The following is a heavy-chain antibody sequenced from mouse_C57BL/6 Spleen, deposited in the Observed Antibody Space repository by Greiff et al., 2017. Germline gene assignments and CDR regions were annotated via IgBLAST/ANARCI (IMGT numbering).Heavy chain of an antibody. Sequence: VQLQQPGAELVMPGASVKLSCKASGYTFTSYWMHWVKQRPGQGLEWIGEIDPSDSYTNYNQKFKGKSTLTVDKSSSTAYMQLSSLTSEDSAVYYCARVVGEYFDVWGTGTTVTVSS. J-gene: IGHJ1*03. CDR1: GYTFTSYW. D-gene: IGHD1-1*01. CDR3: ARVVGEYFDV. CDR2: IDPSDSYT. V-gene: IGHV1-69*01.